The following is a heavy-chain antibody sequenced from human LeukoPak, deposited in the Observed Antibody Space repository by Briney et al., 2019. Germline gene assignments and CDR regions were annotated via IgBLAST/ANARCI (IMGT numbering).Heavy chain of an antibody. Sequence: GGSLRLSCAASGFTFSSYAMHWVRQAPGKGLEYVSAISSNGGSTYYANSVKGRFTISRDNSKNTLYLQMGSLRAEDMAVYYCAREVSVPSGGACGGACYWARPFDYWGQGTLVSVSS. V-gene: IGHV3-64*01. CDR3: AREVSVPSGGACGGACYWARPFDY. CDR1: GFTFSSYA. D-gene: IGHD2-21*02. J-gene: IGHJ4*02. CDR2: ISSNGGST.